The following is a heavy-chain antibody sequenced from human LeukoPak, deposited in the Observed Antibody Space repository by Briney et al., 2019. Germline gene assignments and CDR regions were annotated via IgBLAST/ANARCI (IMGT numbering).Heavy chain of an antibody. V-gene: IGHV3-21*01. D-gene: IGHD3-10*01. CDR2: ISSSSSYI. J-gene: IGHJ4*02. Sequence: GGSLRLSCAASGFTFSSYSMSWVRQAPGKGLEWVSSISSSSSYIYYADSVKGRFTISRDNAKNSQYLQMNSLRAEDTAVYYCARVGYFYYGSGSYPYLDYWGQGTLVTVSS. CDR1: GFTFSSYS. CDR3: ARVGYFYYGSGSYPYLDY.